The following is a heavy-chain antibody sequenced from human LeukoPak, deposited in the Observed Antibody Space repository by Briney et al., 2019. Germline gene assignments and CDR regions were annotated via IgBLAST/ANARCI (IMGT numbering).Heavy chain of an antibody. CDR1: GFTFSSNA. CDR3: AKDQGIQLGIDY. Sequence: GGSLRLSCAASGFTFSSNAMHWVRQAPGKGLEWVAIISYDGGDKYYADSVKGRFSISRDNSKNTLDLQTNSLRTEDTAVYYCAKDQGIQLGIDYWGQGSLVTVSS. D-gene: IGHD5-18*01. V-gene: IGHV3-30*18. J-gene: IGHJ4*02. CDR2: ISYDGGDK.